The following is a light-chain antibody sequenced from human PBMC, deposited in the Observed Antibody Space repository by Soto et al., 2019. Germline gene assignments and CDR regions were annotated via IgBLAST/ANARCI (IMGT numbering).Light chain of an antibody. CDR1: RSDVGAYNY. Sequence: QSALTQPASVSGSPGQSIAISCTGTRSDVGAYNYVSWYQQHPGKAPKPMISEVTNRPSGVSDRFSGSKSGNTASLTISGLQAEDEADYYCSSFTSRFTFVFGTGTKVTVL. CDR2: EVT. J-gene: IGLJ1*01. V-gene: IGLV2-14*01. CDR3: SSFTSRFTFV.